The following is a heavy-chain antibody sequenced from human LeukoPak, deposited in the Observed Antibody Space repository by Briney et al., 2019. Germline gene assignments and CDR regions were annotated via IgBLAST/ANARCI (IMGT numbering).Heavy chain of an antibody. CDR1: GFTVSSNY. J-gene: IGHJ4*02. Sequence: GGSLRLSCAASGFTVSSNYMSWVRQAPGKGLEWVSIIYTGGSTYYADSVKGRFTISRDNSKNTLFLQMNSLRAEDTAVYYCARQTYYGSGSYSIAYWGQGTRVTVSS. D-gene: IGHD3-10*01. CDR2: IYTGGST. CDR3: ARQTYYGSGSYSIAY. V-gene: IGHV3-53*01.